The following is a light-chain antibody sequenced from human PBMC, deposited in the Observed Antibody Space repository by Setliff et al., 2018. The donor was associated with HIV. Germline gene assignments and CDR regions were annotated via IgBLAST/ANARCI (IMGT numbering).Light chain of an antibody. J-gene: IGLJ1*01. CDR3: QSYDNNNYV. Sequence: NFMLTQPHSVSESPGKTVTISYTRSSGSIANNYVQWYQQRPGSSPTTVIYQHNQRPSEVPDRFSGSIDSSSNSASLTISGLRTEDEADYYCQSYDNNNYVFGTGTKVTVL. V-gene: IGLV6-57*01. CDR2: QHN. CDR1: SGSIANNY.